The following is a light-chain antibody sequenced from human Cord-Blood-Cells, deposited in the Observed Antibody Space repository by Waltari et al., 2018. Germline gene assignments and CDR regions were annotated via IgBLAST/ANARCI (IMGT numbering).Light chain of an antibody. CDR2: DAS. CDR1: QSVSSY. Sequence: ELVFTQSPATLSLSPGERATLPYRASQSVSSYLAWYQQKPGQAPRLLIYDASNRATGIPARFSGSGSGTDFTLTISSLEPEDFAVYYCQQRSNWPPIFTFGPGTKVDIK. V-gene: IGKV3-11*01. J-gene: IGKJ3*01. CDR3: QQRSNWPPIFT.